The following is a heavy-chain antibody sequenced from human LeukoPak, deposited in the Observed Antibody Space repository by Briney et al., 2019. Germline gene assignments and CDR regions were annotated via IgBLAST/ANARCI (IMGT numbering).Heavy chain of an antibody. V-gene: IGHV3-23*01. CDR1: GFTFSSYA. D-gene: IGHD1-7*01. Sequence: GGSLRLSRAASGFTFSSYAMTWVRQAPGKGLEWVATISNSGGRTYYADSEKGRFTISRDNSKNTLYLQMNSLRVEDTAVYYCAKQLRVYYYMDVWGKGTTVTVSS. J-gene: IGHJ6*03. CDR3: AKQLRVYYYMDV. CDR2: ISNSGGRT.